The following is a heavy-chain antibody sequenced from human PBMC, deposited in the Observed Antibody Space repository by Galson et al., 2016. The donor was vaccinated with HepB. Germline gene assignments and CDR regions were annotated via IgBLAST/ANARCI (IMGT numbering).Heavy chain of an antibody. CDR1: GYTFTNYG. CDR3: ARDRIAVAAFPNGLDV. V-gene: IGHV1-18*01. J-gene: IGHJ6*02. Sequence: SVKVSCKASGYTFTNYGITWVRQAPRQGLEWMGWISAYNGHTVYAQKVQARVTVTTDTSTSTAHMELRSLRSDDTALYYCARDRIAVAAFPNGLDVWGQGTTVTVSS. D-gene: IGHD6-19*01. CDR2: ISAYNGHT.